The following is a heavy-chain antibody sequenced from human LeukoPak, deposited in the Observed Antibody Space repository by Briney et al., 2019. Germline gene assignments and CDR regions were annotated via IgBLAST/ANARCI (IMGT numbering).Heavy chain of an antibody. D-gene: IGHD6-19*01. CDR1: GGSISSYY. Sequence: PSETLSLACTVSGGSISSYYWSWIRQPPGKGLEWIGYIYYSGSTNYNPSLKSRVTISVDTSKNQFSLKLSSVTAAGTAVYYCARFHSSGLNYWGQGTLVTVSS. V-gene: IGHV4-59*08. CDR2: IYYSGST. CDR3: ARFHSSGLNY. J-gene: IGHJ4*02.